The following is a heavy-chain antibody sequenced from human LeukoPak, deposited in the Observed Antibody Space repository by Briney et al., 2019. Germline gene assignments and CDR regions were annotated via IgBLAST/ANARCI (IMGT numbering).Heavy chain of an antibody. CDR3: ARSGGQNYYDSSGYYPN. CDR2: ISAYNGNT. CDR1: GYTFTSYD. Sequence: ASVKVSCKASGYTFTSYDINWVRQAPGQGLEWMGWISAYNGNTNYAQKLQGRVTMTTDTSTSTAYMEPRGLRSDDTAVYYCARSGGQNYYDSSGYYPNWGQGTLVTVSS. J-gene: IGHJ4*02. D-gene: IGHD3-22*01. V-gene: IGHV1-18*01.